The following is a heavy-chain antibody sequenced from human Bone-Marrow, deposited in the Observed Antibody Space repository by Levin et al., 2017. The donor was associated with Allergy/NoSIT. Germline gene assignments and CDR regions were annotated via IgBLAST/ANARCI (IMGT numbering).Heavy chain of an antibody. Sequence: PEASVKVSCKASGYTFTNYWIAWVRQMPGKGLQYMGIIYPGDSDARYSPSFEGQVTMSVDKSFNTAYLQWASLTAPDTAIYYCARPHFDILTVFFPDAFDIWGQGTMVTVSP. D-gene: IGHD3-9*01. CDR2: IYPGDSDA. CDR3: ARPHFDILTVFFPDAFDI. J-gene: IGHJ3*02. V-gene: IGHV5-51*01. CDR1: GYTFTNYW.